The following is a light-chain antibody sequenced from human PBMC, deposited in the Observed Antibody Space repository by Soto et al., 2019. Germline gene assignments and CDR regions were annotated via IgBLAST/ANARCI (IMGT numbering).Light chain of an antibody. Sequence: QSALTQPPSASGSPGQSVTISCTGTSSDVGGYNYVSWYQQHPGKAPKLMIYEVSKRPSGVPDRFSGSKSGNTASLTVSGLQAEDEAEYYFSSYAGSNNVVFGGGTKLTVL. CDR2: EVS. CDR1: SSDVGGYNY. J-gene: IGLJ2*01. V-gene: IGLV2-8*01. CDR3: SSYAGSNNVV.